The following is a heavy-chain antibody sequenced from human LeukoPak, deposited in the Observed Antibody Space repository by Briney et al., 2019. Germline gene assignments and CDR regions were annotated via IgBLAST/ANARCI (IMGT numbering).Heavy chain of an antibody. J-gene: IGHJ4*02. V-gene: IGHV4-59*01. D-gene: IGHD1-26*01. Sequence: PSEPLSFTCTASGGSISSYYWSWIRQPPGKGLEWIGYIYYSGSTNHNPSLKSRVTISVDTSKNQFSLKLSSVTAADTAVYYCARGLVGATIYFDYWGQGTLVTVSS. CDR1: GGSISSYY. CDR3: ARGLVGATIYFDY. CDR2: IYYSGST.